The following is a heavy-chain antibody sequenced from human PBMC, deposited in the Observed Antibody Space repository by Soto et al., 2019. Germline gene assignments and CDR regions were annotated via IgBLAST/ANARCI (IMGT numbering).Heavy chain of an antibody. Sequence: QVQLQESGPGLVKPSQTLSLTCTVSGGSISSGDYDWTWIRQPPGKGLEWIGYIYYTGNTYYNPSLKSRLTISLDTSKNQFSLKLASVTAADTAAYYCARGIRPDSWGQGTQVTVSS. D-gene: IGHD4-17*01. CDR1: GGSISSGDYD. CDR2: IYYTGNT. CDR3: ARGIRPDS. J-gene: IGHJ5*01. V-gene: IGHV4-30-4*01.